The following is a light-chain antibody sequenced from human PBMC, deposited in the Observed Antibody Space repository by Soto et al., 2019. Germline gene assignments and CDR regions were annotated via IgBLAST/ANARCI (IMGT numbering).Light chain of an antibody. Sequence: QSALTQPASVSGSPGQSITISCTGTSSDVGGYNYVSWYQQHPGKAPKLILYEGSKRPSGVSNRFSGSKSGNTASLTISGLQAEDEAYYYCCSYAGSSYYVFGSGTKVTVL. V-gene: IGLV2-23*01. CDR2: EGS. CDR1: SSDVGGYNY. J-gene: IGLJ1*01. CDR3: CSYAGSSYYV.